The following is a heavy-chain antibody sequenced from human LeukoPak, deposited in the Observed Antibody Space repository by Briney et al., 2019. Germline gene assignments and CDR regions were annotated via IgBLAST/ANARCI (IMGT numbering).Heavy chain of an antibody. D-gene: IGHD1-1*01. V-gene: IGHV3-21*05. J-gene: IGHJ3*02. CDR3: VIQGPNDAFDI. CDR1: GFTFSSYE. CDR2: ISSSSSYI. Sequence: GGSLRLSCAASGFTFSSYEMNWVRQAPGKGLEWVSYISSSSSYIYYADSVKGRFTISRDNAKNSLYLQMNSLRAEDTAVYYCVIQGPNDAFDIWGQGTMVTVSS.